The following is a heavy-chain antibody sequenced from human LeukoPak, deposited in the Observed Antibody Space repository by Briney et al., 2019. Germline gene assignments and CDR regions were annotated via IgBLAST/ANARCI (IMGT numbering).Heavy chain of an antibody. CDR2: ISYDGSNK. CDR1: GFTFSSYA. Sequence: PGGSLRLSCAASGFTFSSYAMHWVRQAPGKGLEWVAVISYDGSNKYYPDSVKGRFTISRDNSKNTLYLQMNSLRAEDTAVYYCARGGYMVRGVISYWGQGTLVTVSS. D-gene: IGHD3-10*01. J-gene: IGHJ4*02. V-gene: IGHV3-30*04. CDR3: ARGGYMVRGVISY.